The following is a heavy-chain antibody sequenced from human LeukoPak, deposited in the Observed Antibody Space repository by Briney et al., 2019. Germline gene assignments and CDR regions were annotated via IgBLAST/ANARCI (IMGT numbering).Heavy chain of an antibody. CDR1: GGSISSSSYY. V-gene: IGHV4-39*01. Sequence: SETLSLTCTVSGGSISSSSYYWGWIRQPPGKGLEWIGSIYYSGSTYYNPSLKSRVTISVDTSKNQFSLKLSSVTAADTAVYYCALRSARPTWYFDYWGQGTLVTVSS. CDR3: ALRSARPTWYFDY. J-gene: IGHJ4*02. CDR2: IYYSGST. D-gene: IGHD6-6*01.